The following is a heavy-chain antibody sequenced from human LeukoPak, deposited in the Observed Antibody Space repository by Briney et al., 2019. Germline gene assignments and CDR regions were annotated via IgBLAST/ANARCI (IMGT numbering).Heavy chain of an antibody. D-gene: IGHD3-3*01. J-gene: IGHJ4*02. CDR2: ISSSGSTI. V-gene: IGHV3-48*03. CDR1: GFTFSSYE. Sequence: GGSLRLSCAASGFTFSSYEMNWVRQAPGKGLEWVSYISSSGSTIYYADSVKGRFTISRDNAKNSLYLQMNSLRAEDTAVYHCARGRRFLEWLFHWGQGTLVTVSS. CDR3: ARGRRFLEWLFH.